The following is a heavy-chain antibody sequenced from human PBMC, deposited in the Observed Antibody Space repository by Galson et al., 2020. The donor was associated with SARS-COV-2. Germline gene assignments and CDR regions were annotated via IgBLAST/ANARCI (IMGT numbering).Heavy chain of an antibody. CDR2: VLNSGTT. CDR1: GGSIRSSNYY. CDR3: ARDATSSGWYNWFDP. V-gene: IGHV4-39*07. J-gene: IGHJ5*02. D-gene: IGHD6-19*01. Sequence: SETLSLTCTVSGGSIRSSNYYWSWIRQPPGKGLEWIGSVLNSGTTHYNPSLQSRVNISVDTSKNQFSLNLNSVTAADTAMYYCARDATSSGWYNWFDPWGQGTLVTVSS.